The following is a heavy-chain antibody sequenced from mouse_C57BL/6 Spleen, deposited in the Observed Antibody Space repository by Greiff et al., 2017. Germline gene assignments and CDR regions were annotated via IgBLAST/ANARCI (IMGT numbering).Heavy chain of an antibody. Sequence: VQLQQPGAELVKPGASVKVSCKASGYTFTSYWMHWVKQRPGQGLEWIGRIHPSDSDTNYNQKFTGKATLTVDKSSSTAYMPLSSLTSEDSAVYYCAPIYYDYAGEDYRGQGTSVTVSS. D-gene: IGHD2-4*01. CDR3: APIYYDYAGEDY. V-gene: IGHV1-74*01. CDR1: GYTFTSYW. J-gene: IGHJ4*01. CDR2: IHPSDSDT.